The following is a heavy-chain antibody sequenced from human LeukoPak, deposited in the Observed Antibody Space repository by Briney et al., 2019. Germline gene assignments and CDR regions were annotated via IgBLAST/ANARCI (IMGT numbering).Heavy chain of an antibody. CDR2: INPNSGGT. CDR3: AREDIVVVIATPGGGFDY. D-gene: IGHD2-21*01. Sequence: GASVKVSCKASGYTFTGYYMHWVRQAPGQGLEWMGWINPNSGGTNYAQKFQGRVTMTRDTSISTAYMELSRLRSNDTAVYYCAREDIVVVIATPGGGFDYWGQGTLVTVSS. CDR1: GYTFTGYY. V-gene: IGHV1-2*02. J-gene: IGHJ4*02.